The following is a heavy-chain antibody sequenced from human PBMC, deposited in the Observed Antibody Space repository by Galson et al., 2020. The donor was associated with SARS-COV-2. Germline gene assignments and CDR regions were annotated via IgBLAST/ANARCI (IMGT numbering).Heavy chain of an antibody. CDR3: ARDARTAGDFWSGYYKDYYYGMDV. J-gene: IGHJ6*02. CDR1: GFTFSSYG. CDR2: IWYDGSNK. D-gene: IGHD3-3*01. Sequence: GESLKISCAASGFTFSSYGMHWVRQAPGKGLEWVAVIWYDGSNKYYADSVKGRFTISRDNSKNTLYLQMNSLRAEDTAVYYCARDARTAGDFWSGYYKDYYYGMDVWGQGTTVTVSS. V-gene: IGHV3-33*01.